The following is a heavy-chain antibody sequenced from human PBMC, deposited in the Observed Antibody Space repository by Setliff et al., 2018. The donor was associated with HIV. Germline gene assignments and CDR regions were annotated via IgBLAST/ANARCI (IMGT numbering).Heavy chain of an antibody. CDR1: GFTFSDYD. V-gene: IGHV3-30*02. D-gene: IGHD3-16*01. J-gene: IGHJ4*02. CDR3: AKDKSYHDYIWGSSVLAY. Sequence: GGSLRLSCAASGFTFSDYDIHWVRQAPGKGLEWVAFMRYDGSNKDYADSVKGRFTISRDNSKNTLFLQMNSLRPEDTAIYYCAKDKSYHDYIWGSSVLAYWGQGTQVTVSS. CDR2: MRYDGSNK.